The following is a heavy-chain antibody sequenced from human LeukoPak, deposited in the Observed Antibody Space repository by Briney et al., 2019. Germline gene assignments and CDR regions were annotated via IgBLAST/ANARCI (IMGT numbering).Heavy chain of an antibody. CDR3: ARAGYYYDGSDYYPHFDY. V-gene: IGHV3-21*04. J-gene: IGHJ4*02. D-gene: IGHD3-22*01. CDR1: GFTFSSYA. CDR2: ISGSGSNT. Sequence: GGSLRLSCAASGFTFSSYAMHWVRQAPGKGLEWVSDISGSGSNTYYADSVKGRFTISRDNAKNSLYLQMNSLRAEDTALYYCARAGYYYDGSDYYPHFDYWGQGTLVAVSS.